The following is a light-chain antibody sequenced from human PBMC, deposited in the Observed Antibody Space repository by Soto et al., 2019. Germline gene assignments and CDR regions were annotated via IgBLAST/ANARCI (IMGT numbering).Light chain of an antibody. Sequence: QSVLTQPPSASGTPGQRVTISCSGSSSNIGSNTVNWYQQLPGTAPNLLIYSNSHQPSGVPDRFSGSKSGTSASLAISGLQSEDEADYYCAAWDDSLNGYVFGTGTKVTVL. CDR2: SNS. V-gene: IGLV1-44*01. CDR1: SSNIGSNT. J-gene: IGLJ1*01. CDR3: AAWDDSLNGYV.